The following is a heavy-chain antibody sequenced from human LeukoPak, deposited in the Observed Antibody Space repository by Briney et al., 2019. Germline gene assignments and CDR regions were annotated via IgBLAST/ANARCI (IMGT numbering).Heavy chain of an antibody. J-gene: IGHJ4*02. CDR3: ATHIAEATALHY. CDR1: GFTFSSYS. CDR2: ITNSGSTI. D-gene: IGHD6-13*01. Sequence: PGGSLRLSCAASGFTFSSYSMNWVRQAPGKGLEWVSYITNSGSTIYYADSVKGRFTVSRDNAKNSLYLQMNTLRAEDTAVYYCATHIAEATALHYWGQGTLVTVSS. V-gene: IGHV3-48*04.